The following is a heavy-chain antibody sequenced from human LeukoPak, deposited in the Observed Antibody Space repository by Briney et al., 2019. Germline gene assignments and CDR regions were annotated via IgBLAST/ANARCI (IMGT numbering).Heavy chain of an antibody. J-gene: IGHJ5*02. CDR1: GYRFTNNI. CDR3: ARCGGYGYLGNWFDP. Sequence: GESLKISCKGSGYRFTNNIIAWVRQMPGKGLEWMGIIYPGDSNTTYSPSIQDHVTISADKSISTAYLQWSSLKASDTAMYYCARCGGYGYLGNWFDPWGQGTLVTVSS. V-gene: IGHV5-51*01. D-gene: IGHD5-18*01. CDR2: IYPGDSNT.